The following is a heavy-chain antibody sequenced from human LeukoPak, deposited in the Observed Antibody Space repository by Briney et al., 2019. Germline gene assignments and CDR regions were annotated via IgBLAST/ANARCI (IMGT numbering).Heavy chain of an antibody. CDR1: GFTFSSYS. Sequence: GGSLRLSCAASGFTFSSYSMNWVRQAPGKGLEWVSSISSSSSYIYYADSVKGRFTISRDNAKNSLYLQMNSLRAEDTAVYYCARDRLSYYDSSGSPDIFDYWGQGTLVTVSS. J-gene: IGHJ4*02. CDR3: ARDRLSYYDSSGSPDIFDY. CDR2: ISSSSSYI. V-gene: IGHV3-21*01. D-gene: IGHD3-22*01.